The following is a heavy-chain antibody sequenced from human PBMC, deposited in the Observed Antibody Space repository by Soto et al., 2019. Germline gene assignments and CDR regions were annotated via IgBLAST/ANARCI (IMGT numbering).Heavy chain of an antibody. CDR3: ARDQNDSGGYSDS. CDR1: GFNFSSYG. Sequence: GGSLRLSCEASGFNFSSYGIHWVRQAPGKGLEWVAIIWNDGSNEYYADSVKGRFTISRDNSKNTVYLQVSKPRAEDTAVYFCARDQNDSGGYSDSWGQGTLVTVSS. D-gene: IGHD3-22*01. J-gene: IGHJ4*02. V-gene: IGHV3-33*01. CDR2: IWNDGSNE.